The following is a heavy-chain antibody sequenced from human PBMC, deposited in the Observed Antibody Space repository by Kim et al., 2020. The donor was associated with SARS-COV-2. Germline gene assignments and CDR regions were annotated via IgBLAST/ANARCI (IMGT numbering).Heavy chain of an antibody. CDR2: IYYSGST. D-gene: IGHD2-21*02. J-gene: IGHJ4*02. CDR1: GGSISSSSYY. V-gene: IGHV4-39*07. Sequence: SETLSLTCTVSGGSISSSSYYWGWIRQPPGKGLEWIGSIYYSGSTYYNPSLKSRVTISVDTSKNQFSLKLSSVTAADTAVYYCARDPLDRRPDCGGDCYAGFDYWGQGTLVTVSS. CDR3: ARDPLDRRPDCGGDCYAGFDY.